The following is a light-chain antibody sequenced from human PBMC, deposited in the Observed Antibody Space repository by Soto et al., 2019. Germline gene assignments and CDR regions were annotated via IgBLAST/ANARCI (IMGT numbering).Light chain of an antibody. V-gene: IGLV2-14*01. CDR2: EVS. Sequence: QSVLTQPASVSGSPGQSITISCTGTSSDVGGYNYVSWYQQQSGKAPKLMIHEVSNRPPGVSNRFSGSKSGNTASLTISGLQAEDEADYYCSSYTSSRAYVFGIGTKVT. CDR3: SSYTSSRAYV. J-gene: IGLJ1*01. CDR1: SSDVGGYNY.